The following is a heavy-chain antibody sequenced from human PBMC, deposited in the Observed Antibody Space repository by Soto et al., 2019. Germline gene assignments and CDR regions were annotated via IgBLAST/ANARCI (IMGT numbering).Heavy chain of an antibody. D-gene: IGHD6-19*01. V-gene: IGHV3-7*01. Sequence: EVQLVESGGGLVQPGGSLRLSCAASGFTFSSYWMSWVRQAPGKGLEWVANIKQEGSEKYYVDSVKGRFTISGDNAKNSLYVQMNGLRAEDTAVYYCAREKIAVAGQDRFDPWGQGTLVTVSS. J-gene: IGHJ5*02. CDR3: AREKIAVAGQDRFDP. CDR1: GFTFSSYW. CDR2: IKQEGSEK.